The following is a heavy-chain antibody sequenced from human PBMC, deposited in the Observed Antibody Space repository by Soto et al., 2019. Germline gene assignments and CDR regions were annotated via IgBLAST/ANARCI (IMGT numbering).Heavy chain of an antibody. D-gene: IGHD5-18*01. CDR2: INVNSGGT. V-gene: IGHV1-2*06. Sequence: ASVKVSCKASRYSFPDYFTQCVRQAPGQGLEWMGRINVNSGGTNYAQKFQGRVTMTRDTSISTAYMELRRLRSDDTAVYYCARGGDTAMVYHGMEGWRQRTTVVVSS. J-gene: IGHJ6*02. CDR1: RYSFPDYF. CDR3: ARGGDTAMVYHGMEG.